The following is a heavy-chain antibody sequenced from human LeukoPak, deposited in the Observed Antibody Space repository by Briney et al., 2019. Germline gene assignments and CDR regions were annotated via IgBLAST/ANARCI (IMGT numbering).Heavy chain of an antibody. D-gene: IGHD5-12*01. CDR3: AKGSSGYDAFDI. CDR2: ISGSGGST. Sequence: GGSLRLSCAASGFTFSSYGMSWVRQAPGKGLEWVSAISGSGGSTYYADSVKGRFTISKDNSKNTLYLRMSSLRGEDTAVYYCAKGSSGYDAFDIWGQGTMVTVSS. CDR1: GFTFSSYG. J-gene: IGHJ3*02. V-gene: IGHV3-23*01.